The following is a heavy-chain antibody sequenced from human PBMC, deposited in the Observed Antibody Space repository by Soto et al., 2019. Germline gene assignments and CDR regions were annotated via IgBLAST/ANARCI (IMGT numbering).Heavy chain of an antibody. D-gene: IGHD6-6*01. V-gene: IGHV3-74*01. Sequence: GGSLRLSCAASGFTFSSYWMHWVRQAPGKGLVWVSRINSDGSSTSYADSVKGRFTISRDNAKNTLYLQMNSLRAEDTAVYYCARGVSSSSTDYYYGMDVWGQGTTVTVSS. CDR2: INSDGSST. CDR3: ARGVSSSSTDYYYGMDV. CDR1: GFTFSSYW. J-gene: IGHJ6*02.